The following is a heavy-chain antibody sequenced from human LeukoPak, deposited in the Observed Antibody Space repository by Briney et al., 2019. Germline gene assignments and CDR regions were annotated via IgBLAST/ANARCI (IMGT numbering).Heavy chain of an antibody. J-gene: IGHJ3*02. V-gene: IGHV3-74*01. Sequence: GGSLRLSCAASGFTFSSYWMHWVRQAPGKGLVWVSGINSDGSTTNYADSVKGRFTISRDDAKNTLYLQMNSLRAEDTAVYHCARSGYYDSSGYFHDGFDIWGQGTMVTVSS. CDR2: INSDGSTT. D-gene: IGHD3-22*01. CDR1: GFTFSSYW. CDR3: ARSGYYDSSGYFHDGFDI.